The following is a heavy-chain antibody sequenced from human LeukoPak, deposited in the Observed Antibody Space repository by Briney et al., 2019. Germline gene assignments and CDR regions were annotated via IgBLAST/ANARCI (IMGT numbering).Heavy chain of an antibody. CDR3: ARTASAWYFSYFDY. CDR1: GGSLTSSSYY. Sequence: SETLSLTCTVSGGSLTSSSYYWGWIRQPPGKGLEWIGSIYYSGSTYYNPSLKSRVTISVDTSKNQFSLKLSSVTAADTAVYYCARTASAWYFSYFDYWGQGVLVTVSS. V-gene: IGHV4-39*01. D-gene: IGHD6-19*01. CDR2: IYYSGST. J-gene: IGHJ4*02.